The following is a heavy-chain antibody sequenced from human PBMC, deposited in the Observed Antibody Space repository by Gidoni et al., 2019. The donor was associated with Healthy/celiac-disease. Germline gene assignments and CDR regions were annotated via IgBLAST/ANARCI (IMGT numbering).Heavy chain of an antibody. V-gene: IGHV1-69*02. D-gene: IGHD3-22*01. CDR2: IIPILGIA. Sequence: QVQLVQSGAEVKKPGSSVKVSCKASGGTFSSYTISWVRQAPGQGLEWMGRIIPILGIANYAKKFQGRVTITADKSTSTAYMELSSLRSEDTAVYYCASVDYDSSGYYHYYGMDVWGQGTTVTVSS. CDR1: GGTFSSYT. J-gene: IGHJ6*02. CDR3: ASVDYDSSGYYHYYGMDV.